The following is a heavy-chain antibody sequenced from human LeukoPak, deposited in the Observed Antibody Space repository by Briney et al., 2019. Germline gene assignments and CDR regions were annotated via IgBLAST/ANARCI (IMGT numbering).Heavy chain of an antibody. CDR2: ISGSGGST. V-gene: IGHV3-23*01. Sequence: GGSLRLSCAASGFTFGSYAMSWVRQAPGKGLEWVSAISGSGGSTYYADSVKGRFTISRDNSKNTLYLQMNSLRAEDTAVYYCARDHLLWEIDYWGQGTLVTVSS. CDR1: GFTFGSYA. D-gene: IGHD1-26*01. J-gene: IGHJ4*02. CDR3: ARDHLLWEIDY.